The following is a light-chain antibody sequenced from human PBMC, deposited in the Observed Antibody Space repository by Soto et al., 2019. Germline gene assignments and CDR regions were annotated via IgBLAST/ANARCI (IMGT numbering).Light chain of an antibody. V-gene: IGKV3-20*01. J-gene: IGKJ1*01. CDR3: QQYGNSPLT. CDR1: QTVSTNL. Sequence: EIVLTQSPGTLSLSPGERATLSCRASQTVSTNLLAWYQQKPGQTPRLLIYGASSRATGTPDRFSGSGSRADFTLTISRLEPEDFGVFFCQQYGNSPLTFGQGTKVEIK. CDR2: GAS.